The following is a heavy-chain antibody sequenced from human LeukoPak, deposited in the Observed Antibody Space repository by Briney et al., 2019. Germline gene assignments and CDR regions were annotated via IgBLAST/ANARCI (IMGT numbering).Heavy chain of an antibody. J-gene: IGHJ4*02. CDR3: ARDHMYYDFWSGFDY. Sequence: PSETLSLTCAVYGGSFSGYYWSWIRQPPGKGLEWIGRIYTSGSTNYNPSLKSRVTMSVDTSKNQFSLKLSSVTAADTAVYYCARDHMYYDFWSGFDYWGQGTLVTVSS. CDR1: GGSFSGYY. V-gene: IGHV4-4*07. D-gene: IGHD3-3*01. CDR2: IYTSGST.